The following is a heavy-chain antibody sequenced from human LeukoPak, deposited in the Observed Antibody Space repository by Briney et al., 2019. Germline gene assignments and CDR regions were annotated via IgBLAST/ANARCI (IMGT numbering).Heavy chain of an antibody. V-gene: IGHV4-59*08. Sequence: PSETLSLTCSVSGDSIATYYWSWIRQPPGKGLEWIGYISYSGSPYYNPSLKSRVTMSVDTSENQFSLKLSSVTAADTAVYYCARRKGCSGGSCYGDTFDYWGQGTLVTVSS. D-gene: IGHD2-15*01. CDR3: ARRKGCSGGSCYGDTFDY. CDR2: ISYSGSP. J-gene: IGHJ4*02. CDR1: GDSIATYY.